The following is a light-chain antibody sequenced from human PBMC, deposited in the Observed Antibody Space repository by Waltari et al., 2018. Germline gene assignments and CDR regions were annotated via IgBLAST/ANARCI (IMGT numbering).Light chain of an antibody. CDR3: QHYNNYPPT. Sequence: DIQMTQSPSILSASVGDTVTITCRTSQSISTWLAWYQQKPGKAPKLLISKASMLESGFASRFSGSGSGTEFTLTINSLQPDDCATFYCQHYNNYPPTFGGGTKVEIK. CDR1: QSISTW. CDR2: KAS. V-gene: IGKV1-5*03. J-gene: IGKJ4*01.